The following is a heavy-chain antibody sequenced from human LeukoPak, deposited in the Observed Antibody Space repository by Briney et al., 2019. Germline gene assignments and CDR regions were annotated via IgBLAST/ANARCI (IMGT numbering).Heavy chain of an antibody. Sequence: PSQTLSLTCTVSGVSISSGGYYWRWIRQRPGKGLEWMGYIYYSGSTYYNPSLKSRVNISVDTSKNQFSLKLSSVTAADTAVYYCARDKHRVIDYWGQGTLVTVSS. D-gene: IGHD3-3*01. CDR1: GVSISSGGYY. V-gene: IGHV4-31*03. CDR2: IYYSGST. CDR3: ARDKHRVIDY. J-gene: IGHJ4*02.